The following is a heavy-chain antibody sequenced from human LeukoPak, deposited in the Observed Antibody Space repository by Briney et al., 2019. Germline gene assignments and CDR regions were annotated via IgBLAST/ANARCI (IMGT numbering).Heavy chain of an antibody. CDR1: GFALSSHW. CDR2: VNRDGSET. J-gene: IGHJ6*02. V-gene: IGHV3-7*03. D-gene: IGHD3-3*01. Sequence: GGSPRLSCAASGFALSSHWMTWVRQVPGRGPEWVANVNRDGSETYYLDSVKGRFTISKDNAKNSLYLQMNSLRDEDTAFYYCAKDQATFGIYDYGMDVWGQGTKVTVSS. CDR3: AKDQATFGIYDYGMDV.